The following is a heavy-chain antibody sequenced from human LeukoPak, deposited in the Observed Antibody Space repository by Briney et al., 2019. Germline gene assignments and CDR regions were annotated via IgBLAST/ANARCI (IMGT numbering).Heavy chain of an antibody. CDR2: IYHSGST. Sequence: SETLSLTCTVSGYSISSGYYWGWIRQPPGKGLEWIGSIYHSGSTYYNPSLKSRVTISIDTSKNQFSLKLSSVTAADTAVYYCARDGYYDSSGYYNYYYYYGMDVWGQGTTVTVSS. CDR1: GYSISSGYY. D-gene: IGHD3-22*01. J-gene: IGHJ6*02. CDR3: ARDGYYDSSGYYNYYYYYGMDV. V-gene: IGHV4-38-2*02.